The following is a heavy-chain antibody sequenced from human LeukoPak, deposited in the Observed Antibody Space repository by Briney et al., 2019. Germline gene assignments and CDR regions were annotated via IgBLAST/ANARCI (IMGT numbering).Heavy chain of an antibody. CDR3: ARESVAARSGIFDY. CDR1: GGTFSSYA. CDR2: IIPIFGTA. Sequence: GASVKVSCKASGGTFSSYAISWVRQAPGQGLEWRGGIIPIFGTANYAQKFQGRVTITTDESTSTAYMALSSLRSEDTAVYYCARESVAARSGIFDYWGQGNLVTVSS. J-gene: IGHJ4*02. D-gene: IGHD6-6*01. V-gene: IGHV1-69*05.